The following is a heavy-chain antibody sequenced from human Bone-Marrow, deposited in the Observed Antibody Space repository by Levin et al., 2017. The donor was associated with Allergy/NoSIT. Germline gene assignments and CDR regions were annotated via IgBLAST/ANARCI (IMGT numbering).Heavy chain of an antibody. J-gene: IGHJ3*02. Sequence: GESLKISCAASGFTFSGSAMHWVRQASGKGLEWVGRIRSKANSYATAYAASVKGRFTISRDDSKNTAYLQMNSLKTEDTAVYYCTSFSTVTTMGAFDIWGQGTMVTVSS. CDR3: TSFSTVTTMGAFDI. D-gene: IGHD4-17*01. CDR1: GFTFSGSA. V-gene: IGHV3-73*01. CDR2: IRSKANSYAT.